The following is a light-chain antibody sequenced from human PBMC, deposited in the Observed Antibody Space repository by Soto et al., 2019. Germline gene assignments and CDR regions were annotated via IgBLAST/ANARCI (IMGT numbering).Light chain of an antibody. CDR3: CSYAGNYIFEV. Sequence: QSVLTQPRSVSGSPGQSVTISCTGTSSDVGGYNYVSWYQQHPGKAPKLMIYDVSKRPSGVPDRFSGSKSGNTASLTISGLQAEDEADYYCCSYAGNYIFEVFGGGTKLTVL. CDR1: SSDVGGYNY. J-gene: IGLJ2*01. CDR2: DVS. V-gene: IGLV2-11*01.